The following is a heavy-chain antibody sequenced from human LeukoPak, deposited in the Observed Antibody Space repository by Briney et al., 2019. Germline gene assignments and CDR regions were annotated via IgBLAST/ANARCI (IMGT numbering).Heavy chain of an antibody. CDR1: GHTFTSYG. Sequence: ASVKVSCRASGHTFTSYGISWVRQAPGQGLEWMGWISAYNGNTNYAQKLQGRLTMTTDTSTSTAYMEVRSLRSDDTAVYYCARALSDDFWSAYQDYWGQGTLVTVSS. V-gene: IGHV1-18*01. CDR2: ISAYNGNT. CDR3: ARALSDDFWSAYQDY. D-gene: IGHD3-3*01. J-gene: IGHJ4*02.